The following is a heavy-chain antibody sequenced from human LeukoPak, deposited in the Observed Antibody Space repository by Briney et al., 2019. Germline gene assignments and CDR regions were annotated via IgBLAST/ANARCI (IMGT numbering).Heavy chain of an antibody. J-gene: IGHJ5*02. V-gene: IGHV1-8*01. CDR3: ARAMAVRYRRINWFDP. CDR2: MNPNSGNT. Sequence: GASVNVSCKASGYTFTSYDINWVRQATGQGLEWMGWMNPNSGNTGYAQKFQGRVTMTRNTSISTAYMELSSLRSEDTAVYYCARAMAVRYRRINWFDPWGQGTLVTVSS. D-gene: IGHD3-16*02. CDR1: GYTFTSYD.